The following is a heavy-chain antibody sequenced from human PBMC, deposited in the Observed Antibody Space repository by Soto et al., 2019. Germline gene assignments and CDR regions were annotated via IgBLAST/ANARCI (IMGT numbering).Heavy chain of an antibody. J-gene: IGHJ4*02. V-gene: IGHV4-59*08. Sequence: SETLSLTCTVSGGSISGYYWNWIRQPPGKGLEWIGYISNSGTTKYNPSLKSRDTISVDTSKNQFSLNLSSVTAADTVVYYCARQDCSGSTCYRRFDSWGQGTLVTVSS. D-gene: IGHD2-15*01. CDR3: ARQDCSGSTCYRRFDS. CDR2: ISNSGTT. CDR1: GGSISGYY.